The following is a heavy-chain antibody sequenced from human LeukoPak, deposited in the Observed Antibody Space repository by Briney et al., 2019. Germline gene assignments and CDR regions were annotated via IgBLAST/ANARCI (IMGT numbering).Heavy chain of an antibody. Sequence: SVKVSCKASGGTFSSYAISWVRQAPGQGLEWMGGIIPIFGTASYAQKFQGRVTITTDESTSTAYTELSSLRSEDTAVYYCARDRQSRSYYDSSGYQNFDYWGQGTLVTVSS. CDR2: IIPIFGTA. V-gene: IGHV1-69*05. D-gene: IGHD3-22*01. CDR1: GGTFSSYA. J-gene: IGHJ4*02. CDR3: ARDRQSRSYYDSSGYQNFDY.